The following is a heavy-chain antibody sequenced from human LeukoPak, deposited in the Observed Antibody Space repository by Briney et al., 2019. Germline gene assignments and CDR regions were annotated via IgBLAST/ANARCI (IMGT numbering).Heavy chain of an antibody. J-gene: IGHJ4*02. CDR3: ATLPATARATLDY. Sequence: HGESLKISCKGSGYSFTSYWIGWVRQMPGKGLEWMGIIYPGDSDTRYSPSFQGQVTISADKSISTAYLQWSSLKASDTAMYYCATLPATARATLDYWRQGTLVTVSS. D-gene: IGHD1-26*01. CDR1: GYSFTSYW. V-gene: IGHV5-51*01. CDR2: IYPGDSDT.